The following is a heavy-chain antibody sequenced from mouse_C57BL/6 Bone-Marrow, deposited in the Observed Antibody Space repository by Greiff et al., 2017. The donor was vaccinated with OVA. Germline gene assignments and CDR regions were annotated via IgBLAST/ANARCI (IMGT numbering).Heavy chain of an antibody. D-gene: IGHD2-5*01. CDR1: GFSLSTSNMG. V-gene: IGHV8-5*01. Sequence: QVTLKESGPGILQPSQTLSLSCSFSGFSLSTSNMGIGWIRQPSGKGLEWLAHIWWNDDKYNNQSLKSRPTISKDTSNNQVFLKITSVDTADTATYYCAQIARSNSFLYYAMDYWGQGTSVTVSS. J-gene: IGHJ4*01. CDR2: IWWNDDK. CDR3: AQIARSNSFLYYAMDY.